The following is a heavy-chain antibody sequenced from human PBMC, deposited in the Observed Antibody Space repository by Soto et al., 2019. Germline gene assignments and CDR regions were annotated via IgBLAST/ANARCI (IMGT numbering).Heavy chain of an antibody. J-gene: IGHJ4*02. D-gene: IGHD4-17*01. V-gene: IGHV1-24*01. CDR1: GYTLTELS. CDR3: ATDDYGDSDFDY. Sequence: ASVKVSCKVSGYTLTELSMHWVRQAPGKGLEWMGGFDPEDGETIYAQKFQGRVTMTEDTSTDTAYMELSSLISEDTAVYYCATDDYGDSDFDYWGQGTLVTVSS. CDR2: FDPEDGET.